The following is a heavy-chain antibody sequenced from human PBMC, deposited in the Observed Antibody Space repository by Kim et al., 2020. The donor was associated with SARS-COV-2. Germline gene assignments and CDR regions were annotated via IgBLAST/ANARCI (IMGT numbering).Heavy chain of an antibody. CDR3: ARGIYGSGSSYNWFDP. J-gene: IGHJ5*02. CDR1: GYSFTSYW. D-gene: IGHD3-10*01. Sequence: GESLKISCKGSGYSFTSYWIGWVRQMPGKGLEWMGIIYPGDSDTRYSPSFQGQVTISADKSISTAYLQWSSLKASDTAMYYCARGIYGSGSSYNWFDPWGQGTLVTVSS. V-gene: IGHV5-51*01. CDR2: IYPGDSDT.